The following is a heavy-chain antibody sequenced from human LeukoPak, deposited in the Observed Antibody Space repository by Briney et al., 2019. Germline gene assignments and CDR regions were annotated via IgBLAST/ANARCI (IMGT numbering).Heavy chain of an antibody. V-gene: IGHV3-74*01. CDR1: GFTFSSYW. CDR3: ARRIQGMAPYYFDY. Sequence: GGSLRLSCTASGFTFSSYWMHWVRQAPGKGLVWVSRINSDGGSTSYADSVKGRFTISRDNAKNTLYLQMNSLRAEDTAVYYCARRIQGMAPYYFDYWGQGTLVIVSS. D-gene: IGHD5-24*01. J-gene: IGHJ4*02. CDR2: INSDGGST.